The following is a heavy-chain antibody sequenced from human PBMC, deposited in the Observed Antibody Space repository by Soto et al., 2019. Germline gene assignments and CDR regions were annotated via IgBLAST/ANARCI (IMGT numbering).Heavy chain of an antibody. CDR1: GYTFINYW. CDR3: GRQGLPAATEPGWYFDL. CDR2: IYPGDSDT. Sequence: PGESLKISCEASGYTFINYWIAWVRQMPGKGLELMGVIYPGDSDTRYSPPFQGQVTISADKSINTAYLQWSSLKASDTAVYFCGRQGLPAATEPGWYFDLWGRGTRVTVSS. V-gene: IGHV5-51*01. J-gene: IGHJ2*01. D-gene: IGHD2-2*01.